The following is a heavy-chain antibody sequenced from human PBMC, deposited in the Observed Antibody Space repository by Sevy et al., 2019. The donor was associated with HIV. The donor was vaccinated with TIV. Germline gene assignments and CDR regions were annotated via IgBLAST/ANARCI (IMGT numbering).Heavy chain of an antibody. D-gene: IGHD3-22*01. Sequence: ASVKVSCKVSGYTLTQLSMHWVRQAPGKGLEWMGSFDPEDDETLYAQNFQDRVTMTEDTSTGTAYMELRTLRSEDTALYYCATTKDYYESSRSPFDYWGQGTLVTVSS. V-gene: IGHV1-24*01. CDR2: FDPEDDET. CDR1: GYTLTQLS. J-gene: IGHJ4*02. CDR3: ATTKDYYESSRSPFDY.